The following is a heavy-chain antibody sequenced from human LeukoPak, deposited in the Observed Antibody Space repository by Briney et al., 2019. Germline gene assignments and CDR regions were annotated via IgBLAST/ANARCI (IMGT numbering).Heavy chain of an antibody. Sequence: ASVKVSCKASGYTFTGYYMHWVRQAPGQGLEWMGWINPNSDGTNYAQKFQGRVTMTRDTSISTAYMELSRLRSDDTAVYYCARDTTVVLYYFDYWGQGTLVTVSS. CDR3: ARDTTVVLYYFDY. J-gene: IGHJ4*02. D-gene: IGHD4-23*01. CDR2: INPNSDGT. V-gene: IGHV1-2*02. CDR1: GYTFTGYY.